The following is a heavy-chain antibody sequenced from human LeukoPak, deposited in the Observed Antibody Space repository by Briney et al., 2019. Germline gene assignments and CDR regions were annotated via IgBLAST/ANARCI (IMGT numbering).Heavy chain of an antibody. Sequence: GGSLRLSCAASGFTLSSYTMNWVRQAPGKGLEWVSSISSSSSYIYYADSVKGRFTISRGNAKNSLFLQMNSLRVDDTAVYYCAREPERSTGLYSDAFDMWGQGTMVTVSS. J-gene: IGHJ3*02. CDR2: ISSSSSYI. CDR3: AREPERSTGLYSDAFDM. CDR1: GFTLSSYT. D-gene: IGHD6-19*01. V-gene: IGHV3-21*01.